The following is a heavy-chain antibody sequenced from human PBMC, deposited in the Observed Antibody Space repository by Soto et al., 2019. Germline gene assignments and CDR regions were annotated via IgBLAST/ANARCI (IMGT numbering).Heavy chain of an antibody. J-gene: IGHJ5*02. CDR2: MNPSGGST. Sequence: GASVKVSCKASGYTFTSYDINWVRQATGQGLEWMGWMNPSGGSTSYAQKFQGRVTMTRDTSTSTVYMELSSLRSEDTAVYYCAREGGAAAGTDEARFDPWGQGTLVTVSS. CDR3: AREGGAAAGTDEARFDP. CDR1: GYTFTSYD. V-gene: IGHV1-46*03. D-gene: IGHD6-13*01.